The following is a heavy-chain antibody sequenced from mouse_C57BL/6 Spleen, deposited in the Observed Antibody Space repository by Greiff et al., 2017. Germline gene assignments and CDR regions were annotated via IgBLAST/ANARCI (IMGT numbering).Heavy chain of an antibody. CDR2: ISSGSSTI. CDR3: ARREIYYGNYGYFDV. D-gene: IGHD2-1*01. CDR1: GFTFSDYG. J-gene: IGHJ1*03. Sequence: EVQLVESGGGLVKPGGSLKLSCAASGFTFSDYGMHWVRQAPEKGLEWVAYISSGSSTIYYADTVKGRFTISRDNAKNTLFLQMTSLRSEDTAMYYCARREIYYGNYGYFDVWGTGTTVTVSS. V-gene: IGHV5-17*01.